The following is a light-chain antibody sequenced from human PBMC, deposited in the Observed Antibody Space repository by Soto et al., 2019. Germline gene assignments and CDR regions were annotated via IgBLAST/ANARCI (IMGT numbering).Light chain of an antibody. Sequence: MGVKQSPAILSVSPGESATLSCRASQSVNSNYLAWYQQHPGQPPRLLIYGISTRATGIPARFSGSGSGTEFSLTISSLQSEDFAVYYCQQYSKWPITFGQGTRLEIK. J-gene: IGKJ5*01. CDR2: GIS. CDR3: QQYSKWPIT. V-gene: IGKV3-15*01. CDR1: QSVNSN.